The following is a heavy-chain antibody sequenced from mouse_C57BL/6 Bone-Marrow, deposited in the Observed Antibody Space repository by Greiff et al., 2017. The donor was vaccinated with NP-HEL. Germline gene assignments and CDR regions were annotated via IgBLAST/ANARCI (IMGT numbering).Heavy chain of an antibody. Sequence: VQLQQSGPELVKPGASVKIPCKASGYTFTDYNMDWVKQSHGKSLEWIGDINPNNGGTIYNQKFKGKATLTVDKSSNTAYMELRSLTSEDTAVYYCARRRLLRSFWYFDVWGTGTTVTVSS. V-gene: IGHV1-18*01. CDR2: INPNNGGT. J-gene: IGHJ1*03. D-gene: IGHD1-1*01. CDR1: GYTFTDYN. CDR3: ARRRLLRSFWYFDV.